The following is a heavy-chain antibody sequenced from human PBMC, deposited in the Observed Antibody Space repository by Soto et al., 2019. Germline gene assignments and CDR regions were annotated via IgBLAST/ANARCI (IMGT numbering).Heavy chain of an antibody. J-gene: IGHJ4*02. V-gene: IGHV4-39*01. D-gene: IGHD3-10*01. CDR1: TDSSSFTNSY. CDR3: ARHPIEVVSRGFDF. CDR2: SSYNGGT. Sequence: SETLSLTCTVSTDSSSFTNSYWGWIRQPPGKGLQWIGSSSYNGGTFYNPSLKGRVVISFDTSKKQSSLQVTSVTAADTAVYFCARHPIEVVSRGFDFWAQGSPVTLSS.